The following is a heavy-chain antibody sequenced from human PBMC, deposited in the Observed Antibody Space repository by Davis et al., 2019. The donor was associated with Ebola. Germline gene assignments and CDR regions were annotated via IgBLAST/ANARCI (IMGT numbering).Heavy chain of an antibody. V-gene: IGHV3-23*01. CDR2: ISASGGGT. D-gene: IGHD2-21*02. J-gene: IGHJ1*01. Sequence: GESLKISCAASGFTFSNYAMSWVRQAPGKGLEWVSAISASGGGTYYADSVKGRFTISRDNSKTTVDLEMNSLRGDDTAVYYCAKAGAVTAPGLYFQHWGQGTLVTVSS. CDR1: GFTFSNYA. CDR3: AKAGAVTAPGLYFQH.